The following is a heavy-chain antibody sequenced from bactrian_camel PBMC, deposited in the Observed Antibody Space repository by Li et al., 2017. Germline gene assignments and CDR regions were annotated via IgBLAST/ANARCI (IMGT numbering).Heavy chain of an antibody. V-gene: IGHV3S40*01. D-gene: IGHD3*01. CDR1: GYTGNVNC. J-gene: IGHJ4*01. CDR2: LNSWSGTT. Sequence: VQLVESGGGSVQAGGSLRLSCTASGYTGNVNCMGWVRQAPGKAREGVATLNSWSGTTVYGDSVKGRFTISQGNATTVYQQMNSLKPEDTAMYYCASERAPYDCYQGTALAYGYWGQGTQVTVS. CDR3: ASERAPYDCYQGTALAYGY.